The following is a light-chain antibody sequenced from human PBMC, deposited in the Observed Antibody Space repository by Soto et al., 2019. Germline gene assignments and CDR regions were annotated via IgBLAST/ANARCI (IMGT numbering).Light chain of an antibody. V-gene: IGLV2-14*01. CDR2: EVS. J-gene: IGLJ1*01. CDR3: SSYTTGSTYV. Sequence: QSVLTQPASVSGSPGQSITISCTGTGSDVGYYNYVSWYQQHPGKAPKLMIFEVSNRPSGVSNRFSGSKSGSTASLTISGLQAEDEADYYCSSYTTGSTYVFGPGTKVTVL. CDR1: GSDVGYYNY.